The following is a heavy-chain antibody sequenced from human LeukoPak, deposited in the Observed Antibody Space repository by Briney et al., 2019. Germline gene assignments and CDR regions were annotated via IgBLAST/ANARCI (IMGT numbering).Heavy chain of an antibody. D-gene: IGHD2-2*01. CDR2: ISSSSSSYI. V-gene: IGHV3-21*01. J-gene: IGHJ4*02. CDR1: GFTFSSYS. CDR3: ARNRRASRDLDY. Sequence: GGSLRLSCAASGFTFSSYSMNWVRQAPGKGLEWVSSISSSSSSYIYYADSVKGRFTISRDNAKNSLYLQMNSLRAEDTAVYYCARNRRASRDLDYWGQGTLVTVSS.